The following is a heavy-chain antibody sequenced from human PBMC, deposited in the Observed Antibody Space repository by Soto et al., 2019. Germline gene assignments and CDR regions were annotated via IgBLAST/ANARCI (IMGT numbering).Heavy chain of an antibody. CDR1: GFSLSTSGVG. V-gene: IGHV2-5*02. J-gene: IGHJ3*02. D-gene: IGHD6-19*01. CDR2: IYWDDDK. CDR3: GHRRDSSGWYEGGDAFDI. Sequence: QITLKESGPTLVKPTQTLTLTCTFSGFSLSTSGVGVGWIRQPPGKALEWLALIYWDDDKRYSPSLKSRLTNPKDPPKNQVVLTKANLDPVDTATYYCGHRRDSSGWYEGGDAFDILGQGTKVTVSS.